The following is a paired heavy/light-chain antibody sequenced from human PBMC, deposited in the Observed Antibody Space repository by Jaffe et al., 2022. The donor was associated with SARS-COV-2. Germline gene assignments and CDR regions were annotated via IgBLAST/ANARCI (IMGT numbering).Heavy chain of an antibody. V-gene: IGHV3-23*01. D-gene: IGHD3-3*01. J-gene: IGHJ6*02. CDR1: GFTFNIYA. CDR2: ISASGGAT. Sequence: LESGGGLVQPGGSLRLSCAVSGFTFNIYAMSWVRQAPGKGLEWVSGISASGGATYYINSVKGRFIISRDNSKDTLFLQMDSLKVEDTAVYYCAKSPAKGHYDFWTGLYPYGMDVWGQGTTVTVS. CDR3: AKSPAKGHYDFWTGLYPYGMDV.
Light chain of an antibody. V-gene: IGKV1-33*01. J-gene: IGKJ4*01. CDR2: DAS. CDR3: QQYEKVPPV. CDR1: QDINNH. Sequence: DIQMTQSPSSLSASVGDRVTITCQASQDINNHLNWYQHKPGKAPKFLIHDASNLEPGVPSRFSGSGSGTKFTFTISSLQPEDTATYYCQQYEKVPPVFGGGTKVEIK.